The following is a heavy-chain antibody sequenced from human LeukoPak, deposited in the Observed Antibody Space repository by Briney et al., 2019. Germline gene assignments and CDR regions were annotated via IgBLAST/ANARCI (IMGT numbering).Heavy chain of an antibody. V-gene: IGHV1-69*13. CDR2: ITPMFGTA. CDR1: GGTFSSYA. J-gene: IGHJ4*02. Sequence: ASVKVSCKASGGTFSSYAISWVRQAPGQGLEWMGGITPMFGTAVYAQKFQGRVTITAVGSMSTAYMELSSLRSEDTAIYYCARGWLAETTVVTPYNYWGQGTLVTVSS. D-gene: IGHD4-23*01. CDR3: ARGWLAETTVVTPYNY.